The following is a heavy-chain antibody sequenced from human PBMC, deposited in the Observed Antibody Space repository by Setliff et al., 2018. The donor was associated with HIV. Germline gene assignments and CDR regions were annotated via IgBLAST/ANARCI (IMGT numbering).Heavy chain of an antibody. CDR2: IYYSGTT. V-gene: IGHV4-59*01. CDR3: ARVRGDNFWSGSYSLPASDAFDV. Sequence: PSETLSLTCSVSGGSMTRNYWSWIRQPPGKGLEWIGYIYYSGTTNYNPSLKSRVTFSVDMSKTQVSLKLTSVTAADTAMYFCARVRGDNFWSGSYSLPASDAFDVWGQVTMVTVS. D-gene: IGHD3-3*01. J-gene: IGHJ3*01. CDR1: GGSMTRNY.